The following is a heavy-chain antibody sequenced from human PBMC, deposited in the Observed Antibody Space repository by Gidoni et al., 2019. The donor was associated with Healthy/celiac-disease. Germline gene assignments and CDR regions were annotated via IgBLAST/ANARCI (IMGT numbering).Heavy chain of an antibody. V-gene: IGHV1-69*01. CDR1: GGTFSSYA. CDR2: IIPIFGTA. CDR3: ARAGYTAMVTFYYYYMDV. D-gene: IGHD5-18*01. Sequence: QVQLVQSGAEVKKPGSPVKVPCKASGGTFSSYALSWVRTAPGQGLDWMGGIIPIFGTANDAQKFQGRVTITADESTSTAYMELSSLRSEDTAVYYCARAGYTAMVTFYYYYMDVWGKGTTVTVSS. J-gene: IGHJ6*03.